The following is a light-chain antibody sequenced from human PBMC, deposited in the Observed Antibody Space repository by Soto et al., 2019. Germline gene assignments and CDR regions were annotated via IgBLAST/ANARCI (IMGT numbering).Light chain of an antibody. Sequence: QSVLTQPPSVSGAPGQRVTISCTGSSSNIGAGYDVHWYQQLPGRAPKLLIYGNTNRPSGVPDRFSGSKSGTSASLAITGLRAEDEADYYCLSFDSSLSVVFGGGTKLTVL. CDR3: LSFDSSLSVV. V-gene: IGLV1-40*01. J-gene: IGLJ2*01. CDR1: SSNIGAGYD. CDR2: GNT.